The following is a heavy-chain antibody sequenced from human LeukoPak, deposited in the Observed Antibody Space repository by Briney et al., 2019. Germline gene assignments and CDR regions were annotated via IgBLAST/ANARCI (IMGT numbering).Heavy chain of an antibody. Sequence: KPSETLSLTCTLSGGSISSGSYHGSWIRQHPGEGLEWIGYIYYSGRTYSNSSRKGRVTISVDTSKTQFSLTPSSVTAADTAVSYCARCDYGSVTYAHGFDIWGEGTMVTVSP. J-gene: IGHJ3*02. CDR2: IYYSGRT. V-gene: IGHV4-31*03. CDR1: GGSISSGSYH. D-gene: IGHD3-10*01. CDR3: ARCDYGSVTYAHGFDI.